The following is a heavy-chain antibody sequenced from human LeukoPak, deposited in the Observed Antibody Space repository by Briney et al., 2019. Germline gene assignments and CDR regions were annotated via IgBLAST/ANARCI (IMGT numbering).Heavy chain of an antibody. J-gene: IGHJ4*02. CDR2: IYYSGST. V-gene: IGHV4-31*03. CDR3: ARGRRAVAGRRGTHFDY. CDR1: GGSISSGGYY. Sequence: PSETLSLTCTVSGGSISSGGYYWSWIRQHPGKGLEWIGYIYYSGSTYYNPSLKSRVTISVDTSKNQFSLKLSSVTAADTAVYYCARGRRAVAGRRGTHFDYWGQGTLVTVSS. D-gene: IGHD6-19*01.